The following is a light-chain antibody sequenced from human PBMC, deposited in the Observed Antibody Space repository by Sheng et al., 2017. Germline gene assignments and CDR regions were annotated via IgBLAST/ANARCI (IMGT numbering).Light chain of an antibody. CDR3: QQYGSSPFT. CDR2: GAS. J-gene: IGKJ3*01. CDR1: QSVNSNY. Sequence: EIVLTQSPGTLSLSPGERATLSCRASQSVNSNYYLAWYQQKPGQAPRLLIYGASSRATGIPDRFSGSGSGTDFTLTITRLEPEDFAVYYCQQYGSSPFTFGPGTKVDMK. V-gene: IGKV3-20*01.